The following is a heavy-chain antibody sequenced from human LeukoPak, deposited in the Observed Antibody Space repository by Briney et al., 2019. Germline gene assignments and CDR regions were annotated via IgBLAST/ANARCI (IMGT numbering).Heavy chain of an antibody. CDR1: GFTFSSYS. V-gene: IGHV3-21*01. CDR3: ARDMYYYDSSGCDY. Sequence: PGGSLRLSCAASGFTFSSYSMNWVRQAPGKGLEWVSSISSSGSYIYYADSVKGRFTISRDNAKNSLYLQMNSLRAEDTAVYYCARDMYYYDSSGCDYWGQGTLVTVSS. J-gene: IGHJ4*02. D-gene: IGHD3-22*01. CDR2: ISSSGSYI.